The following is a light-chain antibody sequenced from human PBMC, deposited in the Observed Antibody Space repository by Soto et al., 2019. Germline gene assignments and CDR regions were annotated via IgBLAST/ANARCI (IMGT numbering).Light chain of an antibody. CDR1: QSISSNY. Sequence: EIVLTQSPGTLSLSPGERATLSGRASQSISSNYLAWCQQKPGQAPRLLIYAASSRATGIPDRFSGSGSGTEFTLTISRLAAEDCAVYYCQQYGNSPWTFGQGTKVEI. J-gene: IGKJ1*01. CDR3: QQYGNSPWT. CDR2: AAS. V-gene: IGKV3-20*01.